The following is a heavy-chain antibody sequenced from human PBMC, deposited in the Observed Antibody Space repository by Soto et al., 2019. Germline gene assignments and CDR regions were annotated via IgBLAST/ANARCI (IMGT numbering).Heavy chain of an antibody. CDR3: VRAAGIAAAGSSQGVL. V-gene: IGHV3-30*04. D-gene: IGHD6-13*01. Sequence: QVQLVESGGGVVQPGRSLRLSCEASGFAIRSNAIHWVRQAPGKGLEWVAVISFEGSYKYYADSVKGRFTVSRDNSKNKVSLQMDSLTGEDSALAYCVRAAGIAAAGSSQGVLWGQGTLVTVSS. J-gene: IGHJ4*02. CDR1: GFAIRSNA. CDR2: ISFEGSYK.